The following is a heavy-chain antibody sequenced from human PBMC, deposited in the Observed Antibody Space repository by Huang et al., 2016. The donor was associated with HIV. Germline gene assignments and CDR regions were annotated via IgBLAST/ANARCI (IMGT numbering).Heavy chain of an antibody. J-gene: IGHJ4*02. CDR2: ISNEGSTK. Sequence: QVQLVESGGGVVQPGTSLSLSCAASAFTFRNYAMNWVRQAPGKGLEGVAVISNEGSTKDYADSVKGRCTVSRDNSKNTVYLQMNSLRAEDTAVYYCARSEPSRYYFDYWGQGTLVTVSS. CDR1: AFTFRNYA. CDR3: ARSEPSRYYFDY. V-gene: IGHV3-30-3*01.